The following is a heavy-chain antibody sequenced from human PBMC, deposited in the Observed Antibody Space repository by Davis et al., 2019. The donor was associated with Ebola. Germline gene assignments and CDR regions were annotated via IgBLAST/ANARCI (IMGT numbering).Heavy chain of an antibody. V-gene: IGHV4-39*07. CDR1: GGSISSHY. CDR3: ARAGSSSSCDY. D-gene: IGHD6-6*01. Sequence: PSETLSLTCTVSGGSISSHYWGWIRQPPGKGLEWIGSIYYSGSTYYNPSLKSRVTISVDTSKNQFSLKLSSVTAADTAVYYCARAGSSSSCDYWGQGTMVTVSS. J-gene: IGHJ4*02. CDR2: IYYSGST.